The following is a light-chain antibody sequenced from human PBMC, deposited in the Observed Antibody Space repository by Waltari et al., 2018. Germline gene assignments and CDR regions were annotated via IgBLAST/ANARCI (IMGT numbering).Light chain of an antibody. CDR3: SAYTTSVTLV. Sequence: QSALTQPASVSGSPGQSITISCTGTSSDVGAYDYVSWYQQHPGKAPQLMIYDVSNRPSGISNRFSGSKSGNKASLGISGLQTEDEAEYYCSAYTTSVTLVFGTGTKVTVL. CDR2: DVS. J-gene: IGLJ1*01. CDR1: SSDVGAYDY. V-gene: IGLV2-14*03.